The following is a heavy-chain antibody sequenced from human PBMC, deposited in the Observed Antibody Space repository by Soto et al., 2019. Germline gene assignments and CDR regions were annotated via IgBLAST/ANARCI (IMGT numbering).Heavy chain of an antibody. V-gene: IGHV3-7*01. D-gene: IGHD5-12*01. J-gene: IGHJ4*02. CDR1: GFAFSQYC. CDR3: ARDMGLSGYSSEFDY. CDR2: MNQDGSKR. Sequence: EVQFVESGGDLVQPGGSQRLSSAASGFAFSQYCINWVRQSPGKGLEWVAIMNQDGSKRYYGASVMGRFTISRDNGKNSLYLQMNSLRDDDTAVYFCARDMGLSGYSSEFDYCGLGTRVTVTS.